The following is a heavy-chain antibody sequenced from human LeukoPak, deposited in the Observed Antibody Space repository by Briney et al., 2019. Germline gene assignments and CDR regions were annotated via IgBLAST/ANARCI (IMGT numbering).Heavy chain of an antibody. Sequence: GGSLRLSRAASGFTFSSYAMSWVRQAPGKGLEWVSAISGSGGGTYYADSVKGRFTISRDNSKNMLYLQMNSLRAEDTAVYYCARASYLGTNTGRLDYWGQGTLVTVSS. CDR2: ISGSGGGT. CDR1: GFTFSSYA. V-gene: IGHV3-23*01. J-gene: IGHJ4*02. D-gene: IGHD1-14*01. CDR3: ARASYLGTNTGRLDY.